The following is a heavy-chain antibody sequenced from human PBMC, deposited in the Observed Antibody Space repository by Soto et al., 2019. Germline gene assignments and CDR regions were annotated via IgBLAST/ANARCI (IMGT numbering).Heavy chain of an antibody. V-gene: IGHV4-34*01. CDR1: GGSFSGYY. Sequence: QVQLQQWGAGLLKPSETLSLTCAVYGGSFSGYYWSWIRQPPGKGLEWIGEINHSGSTNYNSSLKSRVTISVDTSKNLFSLKVSSVTAADTAVYYCARGPYFSSTSGYVAPYGMDVWGQGTTVTVSS. CDR3: ARGPYFSSTSGYVAPYGMDV. D-gene: IGHD2-2*01. CDR2: INHSGST. J-gene: IGHJ6*02.